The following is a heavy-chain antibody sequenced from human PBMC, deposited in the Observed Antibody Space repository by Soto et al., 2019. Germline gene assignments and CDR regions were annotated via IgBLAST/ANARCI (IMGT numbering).Heavy chain of an antibody. D-gene: IGHD2-15*01. V-gene: IGHV3-33*01. J-gene: IGHJ6*02. CDR3: ESVDIVVVVAATGYYGMDV. Sequence: GGSLRLSCAASGFTFSSYGMHWVRQAPGKGLEWVAVIWYDGSNNYYADSVKGRFTISRDNSKNTLYLQMNSLRAEDTAVYYCESVDIVVVVAATGYYGMDVWGQGTTVTVSS. CDR1: GFTFSSYG. CDR2: IWYDGSNN.